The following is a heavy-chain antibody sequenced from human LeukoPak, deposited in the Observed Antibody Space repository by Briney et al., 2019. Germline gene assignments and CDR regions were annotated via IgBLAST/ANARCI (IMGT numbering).Heavy chain of an antibody. CDR1: GFTFGSYG. CDR2: IWYDVSNK. Sequence: GGSLRLPCAASGFTFGSYGIHWVRQAPGKGLEWVAVIWYDVSNKYYADSVRGRFTISRDNSKNTLYLQMNSLRAEDTAVYYCVSGYSYGSFGHGMDVWGQGTTVIVSS. CDR3: VSGYSYGSFGHGMDV. J-gene: IGHJ6*02. D-gene: IGHD5-18*01. V-gene: IGHV3-33*01.